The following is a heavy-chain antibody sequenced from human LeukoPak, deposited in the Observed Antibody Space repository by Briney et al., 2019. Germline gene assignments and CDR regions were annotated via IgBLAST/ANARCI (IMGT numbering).Heavy chain of an antibody. V-gene: IGHV3-7*01. J-gene: IGHJ4*02. CDR3: AKAQLWFVN. Sequence: GGSLRLSCAASGFTFSSYGMHWVRQAPGKGLEWVANINQDGSEKHYVDSVKGRFTISRDNAKNSLYLQMNGLRDEDTAVYYCAKAQLWFVNWGQGTLVSVSS. CDR2: INQDGSEK. D-gene: IGHD3-10*01. CDR1: GFTFSSYG.